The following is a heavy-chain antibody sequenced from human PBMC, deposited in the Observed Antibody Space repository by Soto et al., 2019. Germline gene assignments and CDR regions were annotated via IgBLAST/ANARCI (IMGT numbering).Heavy chain of an antibody. CDR2: ISYDGSNK. J-gene: IGHJ4*02. D-gene: IGHD3-10*01. V-gene: IGHV3-30*18. CDR3: AKNGVLWFGEETGYFDY. CDR1: GFTFSSYG. Sequence: QVQLVESGGGVVQPGRSLRLSCAASGFTFSSYGMHWVRQAPGKGLEWVAVISYDGSNKYYADSVKGRFTISRDNSKNTLYPQMNSLRAEDTAVYYCAKNGVLWFGEETGYFDYWGQGTLVTVSS.